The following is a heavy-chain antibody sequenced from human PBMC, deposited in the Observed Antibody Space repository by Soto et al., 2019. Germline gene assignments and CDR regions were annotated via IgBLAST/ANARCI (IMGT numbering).Heavy chain of an antibody. CDR3: ARVSRGYCSSTSCYTDDYYYGMDV. V-gene: IGHV1-2*04. J-gene: IGHJ6*02. CDR2: INPHSGGT. Sequence: ASVKVSCKASGYTFTGYYMHWVRQAPGQGLEWMGWINPHSGGTNYAQKFQGWVTMTRDTSISTAYMELSRLRSDDTAVYYCARVSRGYCSSTSCYTDDYYYGMDVWGQGTTVTVSS. D-gene: IGHD2-2*02. CDR1: GYTFTGYY.